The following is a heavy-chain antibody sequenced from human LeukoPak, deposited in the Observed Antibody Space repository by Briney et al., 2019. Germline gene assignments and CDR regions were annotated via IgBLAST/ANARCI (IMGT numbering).Heavy chain of an antibody. V-gene: IGHV3-7*01. Sequence: GGSLRLSCAASGFTFSTCWMTWVRQARGRAVEWLGNINEDGTIKNYVDCVKGRFTTSRDNAKNSLFLQMLSLRADDTAVYYCARDSGYNAFDIWGLGTMVTVSS. D-gene: IGHD5-18*01. CDR3: ARDSGYNAFDI. CDR1: GFTFSTCW. J-gene: IGHJ3*02. CDR2: INEDGTIK.